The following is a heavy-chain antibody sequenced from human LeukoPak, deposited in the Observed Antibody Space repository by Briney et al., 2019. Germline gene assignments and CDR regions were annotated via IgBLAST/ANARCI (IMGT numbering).Heavy chain of an antibody. CDR2: IRYHGSDK. CDR3: ARDLANLGPPHTEDY. D-gene: IGHD3-10*01. CDR1: GFTFSGSG. J-gene: IGHJ4*02. Sequence: GGSLRLSCAASGFTFSGSGMHWVRQAPGKGLEWVAFIRYHGSDKYYADSVKGRFTISRDNAKNSLYLQMNSLRAEDTAVYYCARDLANLGPPHTEDYWGQGTLVTVSS. V-gene: IGHV3-30*02.